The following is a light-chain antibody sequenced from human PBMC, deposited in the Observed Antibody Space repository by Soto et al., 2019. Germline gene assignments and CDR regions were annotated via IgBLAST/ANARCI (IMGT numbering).Light chain of an antibody. Sequence: DIQMTQSPSTLCASVGDRVTITCRASQSISDLLAWYQQKPGKAPKLLIYKASSLKSGVPSRFSGSGSGTEYTLTISSLQPDDFASYYCQQYNGYWTFGQGTKVEIK. CDR1: QSISDL. V-gene: IGKV1-5*03. CDR3: QQYNGYWT. CDR2: KAS. J-gene: IGKJ1*01.